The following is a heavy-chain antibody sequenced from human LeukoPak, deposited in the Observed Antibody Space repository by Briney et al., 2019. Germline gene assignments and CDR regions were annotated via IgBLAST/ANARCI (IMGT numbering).Heavy chain of an antibody. V-gene: IGHV1-46*01. CDR3: ARVGVRVGATTGFDY. CDR2: INPSGGST. CDR1: GYTFTTDY. Sequence: ASVKVSCKASGYTFTTDYIHWVRQAPGQGLEWMGIINPSGGSTTYAQKFQGRVTMTRDTSTSTVYMELSSLRSEDTAVYYCARVGVRVGATTGFDYWGQGTLVTVSS. J-gene: IGHJ4*02. D-gene: IGHD1-26*01.